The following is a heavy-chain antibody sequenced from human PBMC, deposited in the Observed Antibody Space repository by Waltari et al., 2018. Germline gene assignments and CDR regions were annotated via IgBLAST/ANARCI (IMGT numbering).Heavy chain of an antibody. CDR1: GGSFRNYA. CDR2: FILLCVKT. V-gene: IGHV1-69*01. D-gene: IGHD6-13*01. Sequence: QVQLLQSGAEVKKPGSSVKVSCKASGGSFRNYAISWVRQAPGQGLVWMGGFILLCVKTNYAQKFQGRLTIPADESTTIDYMALSSVRFEDTVVYYCARGSYSSSWFNLKAFHIWGQGTMVTVSS. CDR3: ARGSYSSSWFNLKAFHI. J-gene: IGHJ3*02.